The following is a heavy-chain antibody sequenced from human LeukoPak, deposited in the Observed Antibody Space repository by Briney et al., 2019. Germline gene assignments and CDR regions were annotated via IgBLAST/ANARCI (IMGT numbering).Heavy chain of an antibody. D-gene: IGHD4-23*01. Sequence: PETLSLTCAVYGGSFSGYYWSWIRQPPGKGLEWIGEINHSGSTNYNPSLKSRVTISVDTSKNQFSLKLSSVTAADTAVYYCAREEYGGPYGYWGQGTLVTVSS. CDR1: GGSFSGYY. J-gene: IGHJ4*02. CDR2: INHSGST. CDR3: AREEYGGPYGY. V-gene: IGHV4-34*01.